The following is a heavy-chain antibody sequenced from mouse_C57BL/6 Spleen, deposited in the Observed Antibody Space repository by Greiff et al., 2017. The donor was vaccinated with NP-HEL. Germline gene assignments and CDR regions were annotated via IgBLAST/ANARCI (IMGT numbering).Heavy chain of an antibody. J-gene: IGHJ3*01. CDR2: IYPRSGNT. CDR3: ARGDYYGSTSWGFAY. CDR1: GYTFTSYG. D-gene: IGHD1-1*01. V-gene: IGHV1-81*01. Sequence: VHLVESGAELARPGASVKLSCKASGYTFTSYGISWVKQRTGQGLEWIGEIYPRSGNTYYNEKFKGKATLTADKSSSTAYMELRSLTSEDSAVYFCARGDYYGSTSWGFAYWGQGTLVTVSA.